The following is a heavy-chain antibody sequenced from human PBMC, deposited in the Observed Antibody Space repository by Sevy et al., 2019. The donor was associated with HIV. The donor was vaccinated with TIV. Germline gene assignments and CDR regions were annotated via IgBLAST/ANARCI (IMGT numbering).Heavy chain of an antibody. Sequence: ASVKVSCKASGYTFTSYDINWVRQATGQGLEWMGWMNPNSGNTGYAQKFQGRVTMTRNTSISTAYMELSSLRSEDTAVYYCARARFIAHRIAAAGTGPDYYYYGMDVWGQGTTVTVSS. J-gene: IGHJ6*02. D-gene: IGHD6-13*01. CDR1: GYTFTSYD. V-gene: IGHV1-8*01. CDR3: ARARFIAHRIAAAGTGPDYYYYGMDV. CDR2: MNPNSGNT.